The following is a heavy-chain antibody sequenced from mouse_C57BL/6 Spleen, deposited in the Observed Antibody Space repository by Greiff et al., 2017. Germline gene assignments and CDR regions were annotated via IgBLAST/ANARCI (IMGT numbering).Heavy chain of an antibody. Sequence: VQGVESGAELARPGASVKMSCKASGYTFTSYTMHWVKQRPGQGLEWIGYINPSSGYTKYNQKFKDKATLTADKSSSTAYMQLSSLTSEDSAVYYCARYGRYFDVWGTGTTVTVSS. J-gene: IGHJ1*03. CDR3: ARYGRYFDV. V-gene: IGHV1-4*01. D-gene: IGHD1-1*02. CDR1: GYTFTSYT. CDR2: INPSSGYT.